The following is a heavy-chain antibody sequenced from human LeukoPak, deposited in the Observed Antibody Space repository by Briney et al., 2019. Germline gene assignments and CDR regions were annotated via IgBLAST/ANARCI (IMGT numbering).Heavy chain of an antibody. CDR1: GGSISSYY. CDR3: ARGGGTFDY. V-gene: IGHV4-59*01. Sequence: SETLSLTCTVSGGSISSYYWSWIRQAPGKGLEWIGYIFYSGNTNYNPSLKSRVSISVDTSKNQFSLKLSSVTAADTAVFYCARGGGTFDYWGQGIPVTVSS. J-gene: IGHJ4*02. D-gene: IGHD3-16*01. CDR2: IFYSGNT.